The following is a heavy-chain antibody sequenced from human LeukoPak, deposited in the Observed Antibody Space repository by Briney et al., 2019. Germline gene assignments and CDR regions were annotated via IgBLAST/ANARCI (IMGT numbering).Heavy chain of an antibody. CDR1: GYTFISYY. D-gene: IGHD3-22*01. CDR3: ARRGSGYYDTREAFNI. J-gene: IGHJ3*02. CDR2: INPNSGDR. V-gene: IGHV1-2*06. Sequence: ASVKVSCKASGYTFISYYIHWLRQAPGQGLEWMGRINPNSGDRDYAQKFQGRVTMTRDTSISTAHMELSGLRSDDTAVYYCARRGSGYYDTREAFNIWGQGTMVTVS.